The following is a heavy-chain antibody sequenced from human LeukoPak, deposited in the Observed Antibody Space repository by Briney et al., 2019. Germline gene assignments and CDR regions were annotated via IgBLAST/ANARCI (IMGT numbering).Heavy chain of an antibody. J-gene: IGHJ4*02. CDR2: TYYRSKWYT. D-gene: IGHD7-27*01. V-gene: IGHV6-1*01. CDR1: GDSVSSTNTP. CDR3: ARGWGFDF. Sequence: SQTLSLTCAISGDSVSSTNTPWNWIRQSPSRGLEWLGRTYYRSKWYTDYAVSVKSRIIINPDTSKNQFSLQLNPLTPEDTAVYYCARGWGFDFWGQGTLVTVSS.